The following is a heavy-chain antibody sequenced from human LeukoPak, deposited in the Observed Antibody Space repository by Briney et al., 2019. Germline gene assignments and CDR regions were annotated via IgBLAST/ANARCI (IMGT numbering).Heavy chain of an antibody. J-gene: IGHJ3*02. CDR3: ARDRCSSTSCYRRNAFDI. CDR1: GGSISSGGYY. V-gene: IGHV4-31*03. Sequence: PSQTLSLNCTVSGGSISSGGYYWSWIRQHPGKGLEWIGYIYYSGSTYYNPSLKSRVTISVDTSKNQFSLKLSSVTAADTAVYYCARDRCSSTSCYRRNAFDIWGQGTMVTVSS. CDR2: IYYSGST. D-gene: IGHD2-2*01.